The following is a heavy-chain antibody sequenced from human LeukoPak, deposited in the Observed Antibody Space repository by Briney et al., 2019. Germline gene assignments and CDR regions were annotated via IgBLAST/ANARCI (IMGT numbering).Heavy chain of an antibody. CDR2: INPNSGGT. CDR1: GYTFTGYY. J-gene: IGHJ4*02. V-gene: IGHV1-2*02. D-gene: IGHD3-10*01. CDR3: ARGGDLWFGELPFDY. Sequence: ASVKVSCKASGYTFTGYYMHWVRQAPGQGLEWMGWINPNSGGTNYAQKFQGRVTMTRGTSISTAYMELSRLRSDDTAVYYCARGGDLWFGELPFDYWGQGTLVTVSS.